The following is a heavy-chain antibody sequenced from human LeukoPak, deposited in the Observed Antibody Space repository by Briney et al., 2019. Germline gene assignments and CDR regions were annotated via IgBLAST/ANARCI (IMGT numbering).Heavy chain of an antibody. CDR2: INPNSGGT. J-gene: IGHJ5*02. CDR3: ERGLSDYDYVWGSYRLNWFDP. D-gene: IGHD3-16*02. V-gene: IGHV1-2*02. Sequence: ASVKVSCKASGYTFTGYYMHWVRQAPGQGLEWMGWINPNSGGTNYAQKFQGRVTMTRDTSISTAYMELSRLRSDDTAVYYCERGLSDYDYVWGSYRLNWFDPWGQGTLVTVSS. CDR1: GYTFTGYY.